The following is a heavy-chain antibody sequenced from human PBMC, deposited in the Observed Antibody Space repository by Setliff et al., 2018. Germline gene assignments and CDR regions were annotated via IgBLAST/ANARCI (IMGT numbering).Heavy chain of an antibody. J-gene: IGHJ3*02. CDR1: GYTFTTYG. Sequence: ASVKVSCKASGYTFTTYGVAWVRQAPGQGLEWMGGIILIFDRTKYAQKFQGRVTITADKSTSTAYMELSSLKSEDTALYFCATDLKFTRFCFGSNCYSGAFEMWGQGTMVTVSS. CDR3: ATDLKFTRFCFGSNCYSGAFEM. V-gene: IGHV1-69*06. CDR2: IILIFDRT. D-gene: IGHD2-21*02.